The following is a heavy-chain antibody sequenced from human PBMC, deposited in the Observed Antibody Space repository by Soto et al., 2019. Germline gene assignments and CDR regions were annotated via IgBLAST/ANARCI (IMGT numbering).Heavy chain of an antibody. CDR3: ARDTITIFGVAMDEYNWFDP. V-gene: IGHV1-3*01. CDR1: GYTFTSYA. D-gene: IGHD3-3*01. CDR2: INAGNGNT. Sequence: QVQLVQSGAEVKKPGASVKVSCKASGYTFTSYAMHWVRQAPGQRLEWMGWINAGNGNTKYSQKFQGRVTITRDTSASTAYMELSSLGSEDTAVYYCARDTITIFGVAMDEYNWFDPWGQGTLVTVSS. J-gene: IGHJ5*02.